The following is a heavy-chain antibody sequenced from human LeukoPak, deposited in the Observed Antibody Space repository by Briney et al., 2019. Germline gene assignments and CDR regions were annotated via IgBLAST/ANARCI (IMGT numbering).Heavy chain of an antibody. Sequence: SVKVSCKASGGTFSSYAISWVRQAPEQGLEWMGRIIPILGIANYGQKFQGRVTITADKSTSTAYMELSSLRSEDTAVYYCARGVAVAGGYYYYGMDVWGQGTTVSVSS. CDR1: GGTFSSYA. J-gene: IGHJ6*02. D-gene: IGHD6-19*01. V-gene: IGHV1-69*04. CDR3: ARGVAVAGGYYYYGMDV. CDR2: IIPILGIA.